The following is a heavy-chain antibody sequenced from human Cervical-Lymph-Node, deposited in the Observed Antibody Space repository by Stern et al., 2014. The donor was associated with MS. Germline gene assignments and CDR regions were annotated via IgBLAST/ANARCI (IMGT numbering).Heavy chain of an antibody. CDR1: GDTFSSYA. J-gene: IGHJ4*02. V-gene: IGHV1-69*06. Sequence: VQLVESGAEVKKPGSSVKVSCKASGDTFSSYAINWVLQVPGQVLEWMGGITPVFGTTNYAQKFQGRVTITADKSTNTAYMELMTLRSEDTAVYYCARGGGLVGYFDYWGQGTLVSVSS. CDR2: ITPVFGTT. CDR3: ARGGGLVGYFDY. D-gene: IGHD1-26*01.